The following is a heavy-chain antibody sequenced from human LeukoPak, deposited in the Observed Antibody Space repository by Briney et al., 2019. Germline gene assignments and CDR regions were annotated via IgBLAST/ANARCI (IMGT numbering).Heavy chain of an antibody. V-gene: IGHV3-73*01. CDR1: GFTFSDSA. J-gene: IGHJ4*02. CDR3: TRLDISSRWNFDY. Sequence: GGSLKLSCAASGFTFSDSAIHWVRQASGKGLEWVGRIRSKVNSYATAYAASVKGRFTISRDDSKNTAYLQMDSLKTEDTAVYYCTRLDISSRWNFDYWGQGTLVTVSS. D-gene: IGHD6-19*01. CDR2: IRSKVNSYAT.